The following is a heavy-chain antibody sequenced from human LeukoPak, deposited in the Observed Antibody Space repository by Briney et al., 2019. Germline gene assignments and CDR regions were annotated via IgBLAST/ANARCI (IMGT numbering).Heavy chain of an antibody. CDR1: GDSVRSFY. CDR3: AKHPCYLDV. V-gene: IGHV4-34*01. CDR2: VNNNGVT. Sequence: PSETLSLTCAVFGDSVRSFYWSWIRQSPGKGLEWIGEVNNNGVTNYDPSLKSRVTISLDTSKNQFSLNLTSVTAADTAVYYCAKHPCYLDVWGEGTSVTISS. J-gene: IGHJ6*03.